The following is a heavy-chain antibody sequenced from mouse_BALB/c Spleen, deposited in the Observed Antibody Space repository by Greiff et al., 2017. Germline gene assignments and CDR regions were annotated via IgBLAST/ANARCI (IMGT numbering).Heavy chain of an antibody. CDR2: IWAGGST. Sequence: VQLQQSGPGLVAPSQSLSITCTVSGFSLTSYGVHWVRQPPGKGLEWLGVIWAGGSTNYNSALMSRLSISKDNSKSQVFLKMNSLQTDDTAMYYCARELHYYGSSYADYWGQGTTLTVSS. CDR1: GFSLTSYG. V-gene: IGHV2-9*02. CDR3: ARELHYYGSSYADY. D-gene: IGHD1-1*01. J-gene: IGHJ2*01.